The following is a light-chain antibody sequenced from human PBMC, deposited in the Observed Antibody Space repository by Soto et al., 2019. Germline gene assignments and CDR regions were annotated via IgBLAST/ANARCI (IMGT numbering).Light chain of an antibody. V-gene: IGKV3-15*01. J-gene: IGKJ1*01. CDR1: QSVVTK. CDR3: QQYNNWPTWT. CDR2: GAS. Sequence: EILMTQSPATLSVSPGERATLSWGASQSVVTKLAWYQQKPGQAPRLLIYGASTRATGIPARFSGSGSATEFTLTISSLKSEDFAVYYCQQYNNWPTWTFGQGTKVDIK.